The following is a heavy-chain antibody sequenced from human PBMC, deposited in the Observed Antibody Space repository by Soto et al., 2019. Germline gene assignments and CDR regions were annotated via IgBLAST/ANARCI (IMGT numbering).Heavy chain of an antibody. Sequence: GGSLRLSCAASGFTFSTYAMTWVRQAPGKGLAWLSSISGSGSTYYADSVKGRFTISGDNSKNTLYLQMNSLRAEDTAVYYCAKVISTSGSSLWGRGSLVTVSS. V-gene: IGHV3-23*01. CDR1: GFTFSTYA. J-gene: IGHJ4*02. CDR3: AKVISTSGSSL. CDR2: ISGSGST. D-gene: IGHD3-10*01.